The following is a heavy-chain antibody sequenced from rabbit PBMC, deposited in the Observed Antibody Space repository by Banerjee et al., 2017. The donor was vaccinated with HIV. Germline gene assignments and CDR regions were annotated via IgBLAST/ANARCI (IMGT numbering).Heavy chain of an antibody. J-gene: IGHJ4*01. V-gene: IGHV1S40*01. D-gene: IGHD7-1*01. CDR1: GFTIRSSYW. CDR2: IYAASNGST. CDR3: AREGYGDGTGDYDL. Sequence: QSLEESGGDLVKPGASLTLTCTASGFTIRSSYWICWVRQAPGKGLEWIACIYAASNGSTYYASWAKGRFTISKTSSTTVTLQMTSLTAADTATYFCAREGYGDGTGDYDLWGPGTLVTVS.